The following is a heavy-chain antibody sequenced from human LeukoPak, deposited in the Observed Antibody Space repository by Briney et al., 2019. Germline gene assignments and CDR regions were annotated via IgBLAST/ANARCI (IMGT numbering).Heavy chain of an antibody. J-gene: IGHJ4*02. CDR3: ARGHSSGRILDY. CDR2: IYYSGST. D-gene: IGHD3-22*01. V-gene: IGHV4-61*01. Sequence: SETLSLTCTVSGGSVSSGNYYWSWIRQPPGKGLEWIGYIYYSGSTNYNPSLKSRVTISADTSKNQFSLILSSVTAADTAVYHCARGHSSGRILDYWGQGTLVTVSS. CDR1: GGSVSSGNYY.